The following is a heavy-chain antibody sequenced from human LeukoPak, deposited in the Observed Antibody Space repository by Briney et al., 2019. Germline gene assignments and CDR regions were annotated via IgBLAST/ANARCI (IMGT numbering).Heavy chain of an antibody. V-gene: IGHV3-66*02. CDR1: GFTVSSNY. CDR3: ARGQTDFWSGYYSYYYYYYYMDV. D-gene: IGHD3-3*01. J-gene: IGHJ6*03. Sequence: PGGSLRLSCAASGFTVSSNYMSWVRQAPGKGLEWVSVIYSGGSTYYADPVKGRFTISRDNSKNTLYLQMNSLRAEDTAVYYCARGQTDFWSGYYSYYYYYYYMDVWGKGTTVTVSS. CDR2: IYSGGST.